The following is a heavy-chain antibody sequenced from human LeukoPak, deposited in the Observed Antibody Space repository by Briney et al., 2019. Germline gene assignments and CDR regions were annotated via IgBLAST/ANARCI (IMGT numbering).Heavy chain of an antibody. Sequence: SETLSLTCTVSDDSISSTTFFWGWIRQPPGKGLEWIGSISYSGITYYNPSLKSRVTMSVDTSKNQFSLKLSSVTAADTAVYYCGRLGSGSSLVDYWGQGTLVTVSS. V-gene: IGHV4-39*07. D-gene: IGHD3-10*01. CDR1: DDSISSTTFF. J-gene: IGHJ4*02. CDR3: GRLGSGSSLVDY. CDR2: ISYSGIT.